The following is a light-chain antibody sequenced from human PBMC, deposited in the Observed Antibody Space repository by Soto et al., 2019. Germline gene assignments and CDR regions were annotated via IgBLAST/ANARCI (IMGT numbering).Light chain of an antibody. CDR3: QQYSNWPPWT. CDR1: QSVSSS. CDR2: DAS. V-gene: IGKV3-15*01. Sequence: IVMTQSPATLSVSPGERATVSCRASQSVSSSLAWYQQKPGQAPRLLIYDASTRDTGIPARFSGSGSGTEFTLTITSLQSEDFAVYYCQQYSNWPPWTFGQGTKVEIK. J-gene: IGKJ1*01.